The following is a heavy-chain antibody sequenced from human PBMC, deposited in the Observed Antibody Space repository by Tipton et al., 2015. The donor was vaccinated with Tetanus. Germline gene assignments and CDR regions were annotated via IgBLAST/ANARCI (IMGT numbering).Heavy chain of an antibody. J-gene: IGHJ6*02. V-gene: IGHV1-8*01. D-gene: IGHD1-26*01. CDR3: AGGLELRPFFFLYCGMDV. CDR2: MNPNSGNT. CDR1: GYTFTSYD. Sequence: QSGAEVKKPGASVKVSCKASGYTFTSYDINWVRQATGQGLEWMGWMNPNSGNTGYAQKFQGRVTMTRNTSISTAYMELSSLRSGDPAVYYCAGGLELRPFFFLYCGMDVWGQGTTVTVSS.